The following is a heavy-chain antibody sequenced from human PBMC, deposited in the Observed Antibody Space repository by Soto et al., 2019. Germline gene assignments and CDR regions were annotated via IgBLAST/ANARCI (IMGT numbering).Heavy chain of an antibody. CDR1: GYTFTSYY. CDR2: INPSGGST. V-gene: IGHV1-46*01. D-gene: IGHD6-6*01. CDR3: ARGEYTAEYSSSFYCYYGMDV. J-gene: IGHJ6*02. Sequence: ASVKVSCKASGYTFTSYYMHWVRQAPGQGLEWMGIINPSGGSTSYAQKFQGRVTMTRDTSTSTVYMELSSLRSEDTAVYYCARGEYTAEYSSSFYCYYGMDVWGQGTTVTVFS.